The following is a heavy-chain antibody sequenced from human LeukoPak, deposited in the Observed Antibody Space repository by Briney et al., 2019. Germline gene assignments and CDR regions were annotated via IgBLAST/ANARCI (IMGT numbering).Heavy chain of an antibody. Sequence: GGSLRLSCAASGFTFSSYSMNWVRQAPGRGLEWVSSISSSSSYIYYADPVKGRFTISRDNAKNSLYLQMNSLRAEDTAVYYCARVPAASYVYWFDPWGQGTLVTVSS. J-gene: IGHJ5*02. CDR3: ARVPAASYVYWFDP. CDR1: GFTFSSYS. D-gene: IGHD2-2*01. V-gene: IGHV3-21*01. CDR2: ISSSSSYI.